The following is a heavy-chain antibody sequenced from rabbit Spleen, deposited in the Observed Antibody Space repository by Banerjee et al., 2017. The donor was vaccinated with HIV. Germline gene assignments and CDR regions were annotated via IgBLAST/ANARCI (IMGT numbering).Heavy chain of an antibody. CDR3: ARDLVSSTGYYGDL. J-gene: IGHJ4*01. CDR1: GFSFNNKYY. D-gene: IGHD1-1*01. Sequence: QSLEESGGDLVKPGASLTLTCTASGFSFNNKYYMCWVRQAPGKRPEWVACIYAGSSGITYHANWARGRFTISKTSTTVTLQMTSLTAADTATYFCARDLVSSTGYYGDLWGPGPWSPS. V-gene: IGHV1S40*01. CDR2: IYAGSSGIT.